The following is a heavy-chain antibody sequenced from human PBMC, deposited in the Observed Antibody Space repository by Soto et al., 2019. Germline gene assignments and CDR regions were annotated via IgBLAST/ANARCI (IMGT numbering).Heavy chain of an antibody. Sequence: GGSLRLSCAASGFTFSSYAMSWVRQAPGKGLEWVSAISGSGGSTYYADSVKGRFTISRDNSKNTLYLQMNSLRAEDTAVYYCAKPYLTWSGYHTPPFDYWGQGTLVTVSS. J-gene: IGHJ4*02. CDR1: GFTFSSYA. CDR3: AKPYLTWSGYHTPPFDY. CDR2: ISGSGGST. V-gene: IGHV3-23*01. D-gene: IGHD3-3*01.